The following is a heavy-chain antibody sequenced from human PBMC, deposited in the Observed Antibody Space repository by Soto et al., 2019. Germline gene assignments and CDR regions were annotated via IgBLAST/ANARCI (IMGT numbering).Heavy chain of an antibody. J-gene: IGHJ5*02. V-gene: IGHV4-4*02. CDR1: GGSISSSNW. D-gene: IGHD2-15*01. CDR3: ARINHVVVVVAATHYNWFDP. Sequence: QVQLQESGPGLVKPSGTLSLTCAVSGGSISSSNWWSWVRQPPGKGLEWIGEIYHSGSTNYNPSLKSPVTISLDKFNNHFSRKPGVAAAADTAVYYCARINHVVVVVAATHYNWFDPWGQGTLVTVSS. CDR2: IYHSGST.